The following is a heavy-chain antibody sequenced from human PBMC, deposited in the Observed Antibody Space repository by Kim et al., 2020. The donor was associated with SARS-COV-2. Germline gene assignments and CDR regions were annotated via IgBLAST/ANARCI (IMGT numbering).Heavy chain of an antibody. CDR1: GGSISSYY. Sequence: SETLSLTCTVSGGSISSYYWSWIRQPPGKGLEWIGYIYYSGSTNYNPSLKSRVTISVDTSKNQFSLKLSSVTAADTAVYYCARGPERDYDFWSGHYGMDVWGQGTTVTVSS. CDR3: ARGPERDYDFWSGHYGMDV. CDR2: IYYSGST. V-gene: IGHV4-59*01. D-gene: IGHD3-3*01. J-gene: IGHJ6*02.